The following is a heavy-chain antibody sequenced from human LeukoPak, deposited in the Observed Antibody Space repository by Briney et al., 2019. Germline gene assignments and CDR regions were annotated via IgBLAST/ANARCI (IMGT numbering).Heavy chain of an antibody. CDR2: IYYIGST. V-gene: IGHV4-59*01. CDR1: GGFISSSY. CDR3: ASKGKLHTSYYYIDV. D-gene: IGHD1-26*01. J-gene: IGHJ6*03. Sequence: SETLSLTCTVSGGFISSSYWSWIRQPPGKGLEWIGYIYYIGSTNYNPSLKSRVTISIDPSNSQFSLKLTSVTAADTAVYYCASKGKLHTSYYYIDVWGKGTTVTVSS.